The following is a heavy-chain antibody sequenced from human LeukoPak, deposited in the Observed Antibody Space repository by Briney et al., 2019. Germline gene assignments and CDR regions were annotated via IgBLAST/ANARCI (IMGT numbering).Heavy chain of an antibody. CDR1: GFTFSSYW. V-gene: IGHV3-7*01. Sequence: GESLRLSCAASGFTFSSYWMSWVRQAPGKGLEWVANIKQDGSEKYYVDSVKGRFTISRDNAKNSLYLQMNSLRAEDTAVYYCASPTSGIWSFDYWGQGTLVTVSS. CDR3: ASPTSGIWSFDY. D-gene: IGHD1-26*01. CDR2: IKQDGSEK. J-gene: IGHJ4*02.